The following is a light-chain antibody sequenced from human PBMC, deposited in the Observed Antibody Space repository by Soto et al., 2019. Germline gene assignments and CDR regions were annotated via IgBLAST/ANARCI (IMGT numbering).Light chain of an antibody. CDR1: SSDVGGYNY. J-gene: IGLJ3*02. CDR2: DVS. V-gene: IGLV2-14*03. CDR3: TSYTSRSTLVV. Sequence: QSALTQPASVSGSPGQSITISCTGTSSDVGGYNYVSWYQQHPDKAPKVIIYDVSSRPSGVSNRFSGSKSGNTASLTISGLQAEDEASYHCTSYTSRSTLVVFGGGTMLTVL.